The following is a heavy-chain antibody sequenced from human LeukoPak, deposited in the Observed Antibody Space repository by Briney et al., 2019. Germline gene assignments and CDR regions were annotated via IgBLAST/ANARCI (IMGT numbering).Heavy chain of an antibody. D-gene: IGHD5-18*01. Sequence: SETLSLTCTVSGGSISSYYWSWIRQPPEKGLEWIGYIYYSGSNNYNPSLKSRVTISIDTSKNQFSLKLSSVTAADTAVYYCARRSYSHGYSDYFDYWGQGTLVTVSS. CDR1: GGSISSYY. CDR3: ARRSYSHGYSDYFDY. CDR2: IYYSGSN. V-gene: IGHV4-59*08. J-gene: IGHJ4*02.